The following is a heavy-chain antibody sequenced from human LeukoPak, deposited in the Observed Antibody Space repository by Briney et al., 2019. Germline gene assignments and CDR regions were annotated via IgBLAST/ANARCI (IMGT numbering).Heavy chain of an antibody. V-gene: IGHV3-7*04. D-gene: IGHD5-12*01. J-gene: IGHJ5*02. CDR1: GFSFSSYW. CDR3: ARAPAGGYGWFDP. CDR2: IKQEGRGM. Sequence: PGGSLRLSCAASGFSFSSYWMNWVRQAPGKGLEWVANIKQEGRGMLYVDSVKGRFTISRDNAKNSLYLQMNSLRAEDTAVYYCARAPAGGYGWFDPWGQGTLVTVSS.